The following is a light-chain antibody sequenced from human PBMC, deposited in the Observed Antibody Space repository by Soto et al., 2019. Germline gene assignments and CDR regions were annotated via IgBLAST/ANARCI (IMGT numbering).Light chain of an antibody. Sequence: EIVLTQSPATLSLSPGERATLSCRASQSVSSYLAWYQQKPGQAPRLLIYDASNRATGIPARFSGSGSGTDFTLTISRLEPEDSAVYYCQHRSNWSYSFGQGTKLEIK. CDR1: QSVSSY. V-gene: IGKV3-11*01. CDR2: DAS. J-gene: IGKJ2*03. CDR3: QHRSNWSYS.